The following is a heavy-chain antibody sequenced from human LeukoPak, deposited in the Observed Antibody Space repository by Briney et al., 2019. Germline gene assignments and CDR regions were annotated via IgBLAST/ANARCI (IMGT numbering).Heavy chain of an antibody. V-gene: IGHV3-13*01. CDR2: LGIAGDT. Sequence: GGSLRLSCAASGFTVSSYAMHWVRQPIGKGLEWVSALGIAGDTFYPGSVKGRFTISRENAKNSLYLQMNSLRAEDTAMYYCARQKQSHGNFDYWGQGTLVTVSS. CDR3: ARQKQSHGNFDY. J-gene: IGHJ4*02. D-gene: IGHD1-26*01. CDR1: GFTVSSYA.